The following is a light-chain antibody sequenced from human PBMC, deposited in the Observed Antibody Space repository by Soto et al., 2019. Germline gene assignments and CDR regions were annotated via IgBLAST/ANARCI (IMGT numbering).Light chain of an antibody. V-gene: IGKV3-20*01. Sequence: EIVLTQSPGTLSLSPGESTTLSCRASRGISSSYLAWYQQKPGQAPRLLIYAASTRATGIPDSFRGSGSATDFTLPISRLEHEDSAVYYCQQYGASPPYTFGQGTKLEIK. CDR1: RGISSSY. J-gene: IGKJ2*01. CDR2: AAS. CDR3: QQYGASPPYT.